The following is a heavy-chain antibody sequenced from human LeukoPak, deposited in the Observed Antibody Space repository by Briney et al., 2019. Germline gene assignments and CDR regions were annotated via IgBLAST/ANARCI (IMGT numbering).Heavy chain of an antibody. V-gene: IGHV4-4*07. Sequence: SETLPLTCTVSGGSISGYYWSWIRQPAGKGLEWIGRKYARGSSNYNPPVQSRVTMSVDTSKNQFSLKLRSVTAADTAVYYCARGRYCSADICTGGDSFDIWGQGTMVSVSP. CDR3: ARGRYCSADICTGGDSFDI. D-gene: IGHD2-8*02. CDR1: GGSISGYY. J-gene: IGHJ3*02. CDR2: KYARGSS.